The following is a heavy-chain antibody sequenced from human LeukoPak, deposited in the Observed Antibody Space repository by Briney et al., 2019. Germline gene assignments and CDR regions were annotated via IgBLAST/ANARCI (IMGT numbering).Heavy chain of an antibody. CDR1: GGTFSSYA. J-gene: IGHJ6*03. Sequence: SVKVSCKASGGTFSSYAISWVRQAPGQGLEWMGGVIPIFGTANYAQKFQGRVTITTDESTSTAYMELSSLRSEDPAVYYCARDAYFNSYYYMDVWGKGTTVTVSS. V-gene: IGHV1-69*05. CDR2: VIPIFGTA. D-gene: IGHD3-10*01. CDR3: ARDAYFNSYYYMDV.